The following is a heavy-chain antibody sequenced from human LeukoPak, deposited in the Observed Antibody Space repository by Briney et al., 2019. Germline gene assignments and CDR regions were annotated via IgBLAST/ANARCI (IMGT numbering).Heavy chain of an antibody. CDR3: AGRYCSSTSCLYSFDY. D-gene: IGHD2-2*01. CDR1: GGSFSGYY. CDR2: INHSGST. Sequence: PSETLCLTCAVYGGSFSGYYWSWIRQPPGKGLEWIGEINHSGSTNYNPSLKSRVTISVDTSKNQFSLKLSSVTAADTAVYYCAGRYCSSTSCLYSFDYGGQGTLVTVSS. J-gene: IGHJ4*02. V-gene: IGHV4-34*01.